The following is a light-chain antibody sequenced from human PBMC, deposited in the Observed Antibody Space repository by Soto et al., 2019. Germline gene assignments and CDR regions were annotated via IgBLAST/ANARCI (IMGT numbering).Light chain of an antibody. V-gene: IGLV1-44*01. CDR2: TAT. CDR1: SSNIGSYP. J-gene: IGLJ2*01. CDR3: QSYDSSLSGVI. Sequence: QSVLTQPPSASATPGQRVAISCSGSSSNIGSYPVNWYQQLPGTAPKLLIHTATQRPSGVPDRFSGSKSGTSATLAISGLQSEDEADYYCQSYDSSLSGVIFGGGTKLTVL.